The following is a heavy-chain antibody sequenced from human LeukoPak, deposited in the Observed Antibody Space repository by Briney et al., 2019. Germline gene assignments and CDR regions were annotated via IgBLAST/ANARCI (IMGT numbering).Heavy chain of an antibody. CDR1: GGSFSGYY. CDR3: ARALLHTYYYDSSGYYYPYYFDY. CDR2: INHSGST. D-gene: IGHD3-22*01. Sequence: SSETLSLTCAVYGGSFSGYYWSWIRQPPGKGLEWIGEINHSGSTNYNPSLKSRVTISVDTSKNQFSLKLSSVTAADTAVYYCARALLHTYYYDSSGYYYPYYFDYWGQGTLVTVSS. J-gene: IGHJ4*02. V-gene: IGHV4-34*01.